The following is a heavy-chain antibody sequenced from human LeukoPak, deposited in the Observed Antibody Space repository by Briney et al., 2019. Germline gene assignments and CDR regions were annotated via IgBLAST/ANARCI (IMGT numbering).Heavy chain of an antibody. Sequence: GGSLRLSCAASGFTFDDYAMHWVRQAPGKGLEWVSGISWNSGSIGYADSVKGRFTISRDNAKNSLYLQTNSLRAEDTALYYCARTAGYSSGWYVYWGQGTLVTVSS. D-gene: IGHD6-19*01. CDR1: GFTFDDYA. V-gene: IGHV3-9*01. CDR2: ISWNSGSI. CDR3: ARTAGYSSGWYVY. J-gene: IGHJ4*02.